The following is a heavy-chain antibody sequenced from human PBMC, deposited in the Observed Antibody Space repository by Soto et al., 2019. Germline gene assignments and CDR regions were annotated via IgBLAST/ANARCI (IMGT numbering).Heavy chain of an antibody. CDR1: GVSISSGYNF. J-gene: IGHJ4*02. CDR3: ARFDYYDSSGYLDFGPK. CDR2: ISYSGTT. Sequence: SETLSLTCSVSGVSISSGYNFWSWIRQPPGKGLEWIASISYSGTTYYNPALRSRVTISVDTSKNQFSLKLSSVTAADTAVYYCARFDYYDSSGYLDFGPKWGQGTLVTVSS. V-gene: IGHV4-61*01. D-gene: IGHD3-22*01.